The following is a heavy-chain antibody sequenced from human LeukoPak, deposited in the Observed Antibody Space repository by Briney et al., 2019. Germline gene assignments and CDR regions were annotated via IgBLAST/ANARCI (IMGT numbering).Heavy chain of an antibody. CDR3: AKGVHSTSLGFDY. CDR2: ITNSGGTT. Sequence: GGSLRLSCAASGFTFSTYAMTWVRQAPGKGLEWVSGITNSGGTTYYAGSVKGRFTISRDNSKNTLYLQMNSLRPEDTAVYYCAKGVHSTSLGFDYWGQGTLVTVSS. D-gene: IGHD2-2*01. J-gene: IGHJ4*02. CDR1: GFTFSTYA. V-gene: IGHV3-23*01.